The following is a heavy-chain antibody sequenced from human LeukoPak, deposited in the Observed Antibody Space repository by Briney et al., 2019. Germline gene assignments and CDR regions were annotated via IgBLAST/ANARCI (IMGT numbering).Heavy chain of an antibody. CDR1: GFTFSSYA. CDR2: ITYDGSNK. CDR3: ARAASIWSGYYINYFDY. Sequence: PGGSLRLSCAASGFTFSSYAMHWVRQAPGKGLEWVAVITYDGSNKYYADSVKGRFTISRDNSKNTLYLQMNSLRAEDTAVYYCARAASIWSGYYINYFDYWGQGTLVTVSS. V-gene: IGHV3-30-3*01. J-gene: IGHJ4*02. D-gene: IGHD3-3*01.